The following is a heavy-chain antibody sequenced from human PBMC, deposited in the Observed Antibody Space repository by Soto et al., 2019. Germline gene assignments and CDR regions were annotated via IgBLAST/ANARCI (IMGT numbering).Heavy chain of an antibody. CDR1: GYTFTSYG. CDR2: ISAYNGNT. Sequence: ASVKVSCKASGYTFTSYGISWVRQAPGQGLEWMGWISAYNGNTNYAQKLQGRVTMTTDTSTSTAYMELRSLRSDDTAAYYCARDFGSYGSPGPDYWGQGTLVTVSS. V-gene: IGHV1-18*01. J-gene: IGHJ4*02. D-gene: IGHD5-18*01. CDR3: ARDFGSYGSPGPDY.